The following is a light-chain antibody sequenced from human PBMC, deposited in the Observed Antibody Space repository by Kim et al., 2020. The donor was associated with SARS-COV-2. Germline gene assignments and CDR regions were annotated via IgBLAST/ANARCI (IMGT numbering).Light chain of an antibody. J-gene: IGLJ3*02. CDR1: TGSVTDGHY. CDR2: NTK. V-gene: IGLV7-46*01. Sequence: GGPVTLPCGSSTGSVTDGHYPYWFQQKPGQAPRTLIYNTKKKNSWTHARFSGSLLGGKAALTLSGAQPEDEADYYCCLSYSGVYWVFGGGTQLTVL. CDR3: CLSYSGVYWV.